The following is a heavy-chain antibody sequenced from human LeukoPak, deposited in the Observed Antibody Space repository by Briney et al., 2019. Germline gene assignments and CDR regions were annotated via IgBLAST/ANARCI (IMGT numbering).Heavy chain of an antibody. V-gene: IGHV4-59*01. CDR1: GGSISSYY. J-gene: IGHJ4*02. CDR2: IYYSGST. Sequence: SETLSLTCTVSGGSISSYYWSWLRQPPGKGLEWIGDIYYSGSTNYNPSLKSRVTISVDTSKNQFSLKLRSVTAADTDVYHCARCDGYCSSTRCLLHFDYWGQGTLVTVSS. CDR3: ARCDGYCSSTRCLLHFDY. D-gene: IGHD2-2*01.